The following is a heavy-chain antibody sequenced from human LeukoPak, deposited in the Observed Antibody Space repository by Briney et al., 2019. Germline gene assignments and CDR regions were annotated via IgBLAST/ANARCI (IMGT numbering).Heavy chain of an antibody. CDR1: GFTFSSYA. CDR3: ARHYYDSSGYYKGDY. V-gene: IGHV3-48*03. J-gene: IGHJ4*02. D-gene: IGHD3-22*01. Sequence: GGSLRLSCAASGFTFSSYAMNWVRQAPGKGLEWVSHISNGDDSIYYADSVKGRFTISRDNARNSLYLQMNSLRAGDTAVYYCARHYYDSSGYYKGDYWGQGTLVTVSS. CDR2: ISNGDDSI.